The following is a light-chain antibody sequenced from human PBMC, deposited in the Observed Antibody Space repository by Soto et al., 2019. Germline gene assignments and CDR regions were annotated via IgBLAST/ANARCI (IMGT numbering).Light chain of an antibody. CDR3: QQYDSSPRT. Sequence: IVLTQSPGTLSLSPWERATLSCRASQSISSSYLAWYQQKPGQAPRLLIYGPSSRATGIPDRFSGSGSGTDFTLTINRLEPEDFAVYYCQQYDSSPRTFGQGTKVDIK. V-gene: IGKV3-20*01. CDR1: QSISSSY. J-gene: IGKJ1*01. CDR2: GPS.